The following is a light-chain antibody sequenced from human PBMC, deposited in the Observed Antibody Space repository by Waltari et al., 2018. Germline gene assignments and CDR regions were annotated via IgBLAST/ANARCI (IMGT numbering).Light chain of an antibody. CDR1: QSVSSNY. J-gene: IGKJ2*01. CDR3: QQYGRSWNT. CDR2: GSS. Sequence: EIVLTQSPGTLSLSPGERATLSCRARQSVSSNYLAWYQQRPGQAPRLLIHGSSSRATGIPDRCSGSGSGTDFTLTISRLEPEDLAVYYCQQYGRSWNTFGQGTKLEIK. V-gene: IGKV3-20*01.